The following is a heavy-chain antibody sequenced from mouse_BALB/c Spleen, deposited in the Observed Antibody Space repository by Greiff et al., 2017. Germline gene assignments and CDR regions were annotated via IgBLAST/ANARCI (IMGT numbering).Heavy chain of an antibody. CDR3: AIYGYDEVFDY. CDR1: GYTFTSYY. V-gene: IGHV1-53*01. J-gene: IGHJ2*01. D-gene: IGHD2-2*01. Sequence: VQLQQSGAELVKPGASVKLSCKASGYTFTSYYMYWVKQRPGQGLEWIGEINPSNGGTSYNQKFKGKATLTVDKSSSTAYMQLNSLTSEDSAVYYCAIYGYDEVFDYWGQGTTLTVSS. CDR2: INPSNGGT.